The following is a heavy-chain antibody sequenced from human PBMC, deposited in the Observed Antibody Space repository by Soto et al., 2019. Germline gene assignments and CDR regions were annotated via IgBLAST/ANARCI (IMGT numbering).Heavy chain of an antibody. D-gene: IGHD5-12*01. V-gene: IGHV1-18*01. CDR2: ISAYNGNT. CDR1: GYTFTSYG. CDR3: ARVKRVATFTGP. Sequence: ASVTVSCKASGYTFTSYGISWVRQAPGQGLEWMGWISAYNGNTNYAQKLQGRVTMTTDTSTSTAYMELRSLRSDDTAVYYCARVKRVATFTGPWGQGTLVTVSS. J-gene: IGHJ5*02.